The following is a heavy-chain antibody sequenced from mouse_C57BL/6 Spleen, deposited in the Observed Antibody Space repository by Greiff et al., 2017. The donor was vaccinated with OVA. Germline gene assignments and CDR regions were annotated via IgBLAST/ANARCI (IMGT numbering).Heavy chain of an antibody. Sequence: VKLMESGAELVRPGASVTLSCKASGYTFTDYEMHWVKQTPVHGLEWIGAIDPETGGTAYNQKFKGKAILTADKSSSTAYMELRSLTSEDSAVYYCTRRSWDYWGQGTTLTVSS. CDR3: TRRSWDY. CDR2: IDPETGGT. V-gene: IGHV1-15*01. J-gene: IGHJ2*01. CDR1: GYTFTDYE.